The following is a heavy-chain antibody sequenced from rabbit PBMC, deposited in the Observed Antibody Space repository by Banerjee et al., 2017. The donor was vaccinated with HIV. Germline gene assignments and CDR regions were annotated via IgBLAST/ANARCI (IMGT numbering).Heavy chain of an antibody. CDR3: SRYQAGSSGDWGL. Sequence: QQQLEESGGGLVKPGGTLTLTCKASGIDFSSYYYMCWVRQAPGKGLELIACINTITGDTVYATWAKGRFTISKASWTTVTLQMTSLTAADTATYFCSRYQAGSSGDWGLWGPGTLVTVS. CDR2: INTITGDT. V-gene: IGHV1S43*01. J-gene: IGHJ4*01. D-gene: IGHD1-1*01. CDR1: GIDFSSYYY.